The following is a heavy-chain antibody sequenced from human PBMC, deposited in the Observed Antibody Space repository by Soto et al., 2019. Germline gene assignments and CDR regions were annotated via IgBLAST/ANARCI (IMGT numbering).Heavy chain of an antibody. CDR1: GFTFDNFA. CDR2: ISYDGSDK. Sequence: GGSLRLSCTTSGFTFDNFAMSWVRQAPGKGLEWVALISYDGSDKYYADSVKGRFTISRDNSKSTLYLPMNSLRAEDTAVYYCAKDLRRTFDYWGQGTLVTVSS. J-gene: IGHJ4*02. V-gene: IGHV3-30*18. CDR3: AKDLRRTFDY.